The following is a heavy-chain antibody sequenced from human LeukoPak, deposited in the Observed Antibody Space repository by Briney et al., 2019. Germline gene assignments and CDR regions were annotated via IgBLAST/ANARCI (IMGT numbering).Heavy chain of an antibody. CDR2: INHSGST. D-gene: IGHD3-10*01. CDR1: GGSFSGYY. J-gene: IGHJ5*02. V-gene: IGHV4-34*01. Sequence: LKPSETLSLTCAVYGGSFSGYYWSWIRQPPGKGLEWIGEINHSGSTNYNPSLKSRVTISVDTSKNQFSLKLSSVTAADTAVYYCARGRITMVRGGYWFYPWGQGTLVTVSS. CDR3: ARGRITMVRGGYWFYP.